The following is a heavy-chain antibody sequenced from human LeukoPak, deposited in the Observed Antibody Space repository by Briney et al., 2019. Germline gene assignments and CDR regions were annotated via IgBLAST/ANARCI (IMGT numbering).Heavy chain of an antibody. V-gene: IGHV1-69*13. J-gene: IGHJ4*02. CDR2: IIPIFGTA. Sequence: SVKVSCKASGGTFSSYAISWVRQAPGQGLEWMGGIIPIFGTANYAQKFQGRVTITADESTSTAYMELSSLRSEDTAVYYRAIAVAGTIGFDYWGQGTLVAVSS. D-gene: IGHD6-19*01. CDR1: GGTFSSYA. CDR3: AIAVAGTIGFDY.